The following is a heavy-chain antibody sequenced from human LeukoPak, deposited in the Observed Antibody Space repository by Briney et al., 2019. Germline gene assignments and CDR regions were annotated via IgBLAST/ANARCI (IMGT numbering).Heavy chain of an antibody. V-gene: IGHV3-7*03. J-gene: IGHJ6*03. D-gene: IGHD5-24*01. CDR3: AKFPRQRDGYNYGYYYYYMDV. CDR1: GFTFSNAW. CDR2: IKQDGSEK. Sequence: PGGSLRLSCAASGFTFSNAWMSWVRQAPGKGLEWVANIKQDGSEKYYVDSVKGRFTISRDNSKNTLYLQMNSLRAEDTAVYYCAKFPRQRDGYNYGYYYYYMDVWGKGTTVTVSS.